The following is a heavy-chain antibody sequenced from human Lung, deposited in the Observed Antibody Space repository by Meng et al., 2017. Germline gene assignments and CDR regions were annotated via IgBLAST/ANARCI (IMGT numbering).Heavy chain of an antibody. CDR3: IAEIGPKSFDN. D-gene: IGHD3-22*01. J-gene: IGHJ4*02. CDR2: ISYDGSGE. Sequence: QGQRAESGGAVVQPGRSRRLACAASGFSFSSHAMHWVRQAPGKGLEWVALISYDGSGEGYADSVKGRFTISRDNSKSTLYLQMDSLRPKDTAVYYCIAEIGPKSFDNWGQGTLVTVSS. CDR1: GFSFSSHA. V-gene: IGHV3-30*04.